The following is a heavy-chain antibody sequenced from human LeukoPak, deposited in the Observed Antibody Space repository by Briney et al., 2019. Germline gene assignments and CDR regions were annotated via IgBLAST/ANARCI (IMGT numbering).Heavy chain of an antibody. CDR3: ARRTYYDFWSGYYAFDY. CDR2: IYYSGST. V-gene: IGHV4-39*01. CDR1: GGSISSSSYY. Sequence: SETLSLTCTVSGGSISSSSYYWGWIRQPPGKGLEWIGSIYYSGSTYYNPSLKSRVTISVDTSKNQFSLKLSSVTAADTAVYYCARRTYYDFWSGYYAFDYWGQGTLSPSPQ. D-gene: IGHD3-3*01. J-gene: IGHJ4*02.